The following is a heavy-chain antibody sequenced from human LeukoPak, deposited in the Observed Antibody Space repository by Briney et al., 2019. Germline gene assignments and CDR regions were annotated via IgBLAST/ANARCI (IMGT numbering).Heavy chain of an antibody. CDR2: ISSSGSFI. CDR3: ARETHYDSSGYHNDY. CDR1: GFTFSDYY. Sequence: TPGGSLRLSCAASGFTFSDYYMSWIRQAPGKGLEWVSYISSSGSFIYYADSVKGRFTISRDNAKNSLYLQMNSLRAEDTAVYYCARETHYDSSGYHNDYWGQGTLVTVSS. V-gene: IGHV3-11*04. J-gene: IGHJ4*02. D-gene: IGHD3-22*01.